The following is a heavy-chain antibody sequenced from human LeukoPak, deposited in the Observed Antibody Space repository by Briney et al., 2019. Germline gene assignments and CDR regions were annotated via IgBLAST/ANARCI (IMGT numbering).Heavy chain of an antibody. D-gene: IGHD5-12*01. CDR2: IYYSETT. CDR3: ARLHILTTTHDYYYMDV. V-gene: IGHV4-59*01. CDR1: GGSISSYY. Sequence: SETLSLTCTVSGGSISSYYWSWIRQPPGKELEWIVYIYYSETTNYNTSLKSRVTITVDTSKNQCSLKLRSVTAADTAVYYCARLHILTTTHDYYYMDVWGKGTTVTISS. J-gene: IGHJ6*03.